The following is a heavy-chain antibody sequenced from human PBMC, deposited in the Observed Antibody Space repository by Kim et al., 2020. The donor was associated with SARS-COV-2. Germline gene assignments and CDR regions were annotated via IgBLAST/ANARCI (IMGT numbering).Heavy chain of an antibody. CDR1: GGSISSYY. J-gene: IGHJ5*02. CDR2: IYYSGST. Sequence: SETLSLTCTVSGGSISSYYWSWIRQPPGKGLEWIGYIYYSGSTNYNPSLKSRVTISVDTSKNQFSLKLSSVTAADTAVYYCARACSSTSCYGWGAGWFDPWGQGTLVTVSS. CDR3: ARACSSTSCYGWGAGWFDP. V-gene: IGHV4-59*13. D-gene: IGHD2-2*01.